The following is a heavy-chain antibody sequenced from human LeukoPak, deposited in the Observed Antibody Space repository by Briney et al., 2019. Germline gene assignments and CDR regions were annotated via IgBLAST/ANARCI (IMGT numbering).Heavy chain of an antibody. CDR2: IGRSGTTI. CDR1: GFTFSDYY. V-gene: IGHV3-11*04. J-gene: IGHJ4*02. Sequence: GGSLRLSCAASGFTFSDYYMSWIRQVPGKGLEWVSYIGRSGTTIHHADSVKGRFTISWDNAKKSLYLQMNSLRAEDTAVYYCARSGKIYFDWLLDYWGQGTLVTVSS. CDR3: ARSGKIYFDWLLDY. D-gene: IGHD3-9*01.